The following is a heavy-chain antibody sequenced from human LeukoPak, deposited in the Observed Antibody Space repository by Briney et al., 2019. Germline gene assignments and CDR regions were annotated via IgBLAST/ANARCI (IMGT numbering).Heavy chain of an antibody. Sequence: PGGSLRLSCAASGFTFNSYGMSWIRQAPGKGLEWVANIKQDGSDKYYVDSVKGRFTISRHNPKNSLYLQMNSLRAEDTAVYYCARKGVGTFNYWGQGTLVTVSS. CDR2: IKQDGSDK. D-gene: IGHD1-1*01. V-gene: IGHV3-7*04. J-gene: IGHJ4*02. CDR1: GFTFNSYG. CDR3: ARKGVGTFNY.